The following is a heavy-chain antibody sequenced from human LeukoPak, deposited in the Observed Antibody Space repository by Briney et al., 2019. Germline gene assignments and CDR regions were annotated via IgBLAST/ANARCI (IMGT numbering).Heavy chain of an antibody. CDR3: TTPGGYSGYTFDY. J-gene: IGHJ4*02. D-gene: IGHD5-12*01. V-gene: IGHV3-15*01. CDR2: IKSKTDGGTT. CDR1: GFSFNNAW. Sequence: AGGSLRLSCAASGFSFNNAWMSWVRQAPGKGLECVGRIKSKTDGGTTDYAAPVKGRFTISRDDSKNTLYLQMNSLKTEDTAVYYCTTPGGYSGYTFDYWGQGTLVTVSS.